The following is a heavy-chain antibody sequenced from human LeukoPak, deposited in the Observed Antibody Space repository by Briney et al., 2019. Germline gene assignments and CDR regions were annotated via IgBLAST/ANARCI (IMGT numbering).Heavy chain of an antibody. CDR2: ISSSSSTI. CDR1: GFTFSSYS. V-gene: IGHV3-48*02. J-gene: IGHJ4*02. D-gene: IGHD3-10*01. CDR3: ARERYYGSGRHSAGGYFDY. Sequence: PGGSLRLSCAASGFTFSSYSMNWVRQAPGKGLEWVSYISSSSSTIYYADSVKGRFTISRDNAKNSLYLQMNSLRDEDTAVYYCARERYYGSGRHSAGGYFDYWGQGTLVTVSS.